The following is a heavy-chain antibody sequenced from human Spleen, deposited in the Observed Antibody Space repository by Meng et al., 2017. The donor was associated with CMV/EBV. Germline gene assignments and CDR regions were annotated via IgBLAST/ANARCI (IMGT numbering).Heavy chain of an antibody. CDR3: ATASIYYFDY. D-gene: IGHD2/OR15-2a*01. Sequence: LSWEASGFTFSGDIMNWVRQAPGKGPEWVSAISSSSSYIYYADSVQGRFTISRDNANNSLSLQMNSLRAEDTAVYYCATASIYYFDYWGQGALVTVSS. CDR2: ISSSSSYI. CDR1: GFTFSGDI. J-gene: IGHJ4*02. V-gene: IGHV3-21*01.